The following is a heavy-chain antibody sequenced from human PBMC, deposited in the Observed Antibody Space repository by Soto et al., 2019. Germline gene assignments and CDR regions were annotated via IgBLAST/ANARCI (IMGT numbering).Heavy chain of an antibody. Sequence: PGGSLRLSCAASGFTFSSYAMSWVRQAPGKGLEWVSAISGSGGSTYYADSVKGRFTISRDNSKNTLYLQMNSLRAEDTAVYYCAKELYYYDSSGYPFDYWGQGTLVTVSS. CDR3: AKELYYYDSSGYPFDY. CDR1: GFTFSSYA. CDR2: ISGSGGST. V-gene: IGHV3-23*01. D-gene: IGHD3-22*01. J-gene: IGHJ4*02.